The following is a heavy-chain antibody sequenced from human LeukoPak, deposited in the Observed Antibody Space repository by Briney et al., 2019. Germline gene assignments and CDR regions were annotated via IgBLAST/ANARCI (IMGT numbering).Heavy chain of an antibody. Sequence: RASETLSLTCTVSGGSISSSSYYWGWIRQPPGKGLEWIGEINHSGSTNYNPSLKSRVTISVDTSKNQFSLKLSSVTAADTAVYYCARGLVMTRGFDYWGQGTLVTVSS. CDR1: GGSISSSSYY. D-gene: IGHD2-21*02. CDR3: ARGLVMTRGFDY. V-gene: IGHV4-39*07. J-gene: IGHJ4*02. CDR2: INHSGST.